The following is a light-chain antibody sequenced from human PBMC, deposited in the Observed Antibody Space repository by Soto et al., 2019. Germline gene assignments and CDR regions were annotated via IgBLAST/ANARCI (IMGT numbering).Light chain of an antibody. Sequence: ELTQPPSVSVSPGQTASITCSGDKLGDKYACWYQQKPGQSPVLVIYQDSKRPSGIPERFSGSNSGNTATLTISGTQAMDEADYYCQAWDSSSVVFGGGTQLTVL. CDR3: QAWDSSSVV. CDR1: KLGDKY. V-gene: IGLV3-1*01. J-gene: IGLJ2*01. CDR2: QDS.